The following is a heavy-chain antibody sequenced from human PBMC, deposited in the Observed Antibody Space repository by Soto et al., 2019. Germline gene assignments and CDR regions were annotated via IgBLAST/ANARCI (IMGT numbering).Heavy chain of an antibody. CDR2: IYHSGST. D-gene: IGHD4-17*01. Sequence: SENLSLTCAVSGGSISSGGYSWSWIRQPPGKGLEWIGYIYHSGSTYYNPSLKSRVTISVDRSKNQFSLKLSSVTAADTAVYYCATILWSNYGHSNWFAPWGPGSLVIVS. CDR1: GGSISSGGYS. J-gene: IGHJ5*02. V-gene: IGHV4-30-2*01. CDR3: ATILWSNYGHSNWFAP.